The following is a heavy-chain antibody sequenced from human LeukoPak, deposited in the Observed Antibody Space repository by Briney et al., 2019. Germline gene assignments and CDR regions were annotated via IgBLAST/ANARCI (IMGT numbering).Heavy chain of an antibody. J-gene: IGHJ1*01. V-gene: IGHV3-48*03. CDR2: ISSSGSTI. D-gene: IGHD6-19*01. CDR3: AREGYSSGLGFQH. Sequence: GGSLRLSCAASGFTFSSYAMSWVRQAPGKGLEWVSYISSSGSTIYYADSVKGRFTISRDNAKNSLYLQMNSLRAEDTAVYYCAREGYSSGLGFQHWGQGTLVTVSS. CDR1: GFTFSSYA.